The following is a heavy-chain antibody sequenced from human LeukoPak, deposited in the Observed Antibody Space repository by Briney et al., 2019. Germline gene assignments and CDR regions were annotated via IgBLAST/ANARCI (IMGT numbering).Heavy chain of an antibody. V-gene: IGHV1-2*02. J-gene: IGHJ4*02. CDR3: ARGYGGADIDY. CDR2: INPNSGGT. Sequence: ASVKVSCKASGYTFTGYYMHWVRQAPGQRLEWLGWINPNSGGTNYALKFQGRVTMTRDTSISTAYMELSRLRSDDTAVYYCARGYGGADIDYWGQGTLVTVSS. D-gene: IGHD4-23*01. CDR1: GYTFTGYY.